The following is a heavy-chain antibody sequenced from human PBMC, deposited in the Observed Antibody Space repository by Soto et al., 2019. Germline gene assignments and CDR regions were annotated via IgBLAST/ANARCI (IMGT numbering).Heavy chain of an antibody. CDR3: AKDTAGRSNNVHPYYYYYGMDV. Sequence: GGSLRLSCAASGFNFTSYAMNWVRQAPGKGLEWVSAISGSGGRTYYADSVKGRFTISRDNSKNTLYLQMSSLRAEDTAVYYCAKDTAGRSNNVHPYYYYYGMDVWGQGTTVTVSS. D-gene: IGHD4-4*01. CDR2: ISGSGGRT. J-gene: IGHJ6*02. CDR1: GFNFTSYA. V-gene: IGHV3-23*01.